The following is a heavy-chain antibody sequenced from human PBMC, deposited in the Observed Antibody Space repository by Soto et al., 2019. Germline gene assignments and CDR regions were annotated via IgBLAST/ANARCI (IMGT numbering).Heavy chain of an antibody. Sequence: QLQLQESGPGLVKPSETLSLTCTVSGGSISSSSYYWGWIRQPPGKGLEWIGSIYYSGSTYYNPSLKSRVTISVDTSKNQFSLKLSSVTAADTAVYYCARPYSSGWAPLNGMDVWGQGTTVTVSS. D-gene: IGHD6-19*01. CDR3: ARPYSSGWAPLNGMDV. CDR1: GGSISSSSYY. J-gene: IGHJ6*02. V-gene: IGHV4-39*01. CDR2: IYYSGST.